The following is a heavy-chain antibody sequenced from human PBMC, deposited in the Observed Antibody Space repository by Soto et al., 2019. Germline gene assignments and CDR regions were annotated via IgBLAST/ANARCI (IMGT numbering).Heavy chain of an antibody. CDR3: ARGNHRWLQLWYFDL. Sequence: QVQLVQSGAEVKKPGSSVTVSCKASGGTFSSYTISWVRQAPGQGLEWMGGIIPIFGTANYAQKFQGRGTXTXXXSXXTAYMELSSLRSEDTAVYYCARGNHRWLQLWYFDLWGRGTLVTVSS. CDR2: IIPIFGTA. CDR1: GGTFSSYT. J-gene: IGHJ2*01. V-gene: IGHV1-69*05. D-gene: IGHD5-12*01.